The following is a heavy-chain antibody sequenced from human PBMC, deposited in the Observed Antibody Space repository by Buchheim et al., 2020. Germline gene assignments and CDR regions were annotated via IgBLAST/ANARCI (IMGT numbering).Heavy chain of an antibody. Sequence: EVQLVESGGGLVQPGGSLRLSCAASGFTFSSYWMSWVRQAQGKGLEWVATIKQDGSEKSYVDSVKGGFTISSATAKNSLFLQMNSLRAEDTAVYYCARVCSSGWSGLFGYYYYGMDVWGQGTT. CDR3: ARVCSSGWSGLFGYYYYGMDV. J-gene: IGHJ6*02. D-gene: IGHD6-19*01. V-gene: IGHV3-7*01. CDR2: IKQDGSEK. CDR1: GFTFSSYW.